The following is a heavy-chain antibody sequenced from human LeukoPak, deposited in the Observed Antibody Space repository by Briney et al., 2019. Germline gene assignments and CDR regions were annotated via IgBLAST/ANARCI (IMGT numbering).Heavy chain of an antibody. J-gene: IGHJ4*02. V-gene: IGHV3-23*01. CDR3: AKDTHYDYVWGSYRFFDY. D-gene: IGHD3-16*02. CDR1: GFTFSSYA. Sequence: GGSLRLSCAASGFTFSSYAMSWVRQAPGKGLEWVSAISGSGGSTYYADSVKGRFTISRDNSKNTLYLQVNSLRAEDTAVYYCAKDTHYDYVWGSYRFFDYWGQGTLVTVSS. CDR2: ISGSGGST.